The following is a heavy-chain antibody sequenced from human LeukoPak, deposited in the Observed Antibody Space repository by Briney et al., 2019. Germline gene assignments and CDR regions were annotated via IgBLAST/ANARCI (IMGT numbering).Heavy chain of an antibody. V-gene: IGHV4-4*07. CDR2: IYSSGSA. CDR1: GGSIRGDY. J-gene: IGHJ4*02. Sequence: SETLSLTSTVSGGSIRGDYWTSVRRPAGKGLEWIGHIYSSGSADYSPSLKSRVTMSVDTSKNQFSLKLSSVTAADTAVYYCTREVRCSTTRCYGFITYCGQGTLVTVSS. D-gene: IGHD2-2*01. CDR3: TREVRCSTTRCYGFITY.